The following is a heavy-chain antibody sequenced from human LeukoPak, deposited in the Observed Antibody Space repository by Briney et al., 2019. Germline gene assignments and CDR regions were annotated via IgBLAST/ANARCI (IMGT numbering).Heavy chain of an antibody. Sequence: PSETLSLTCTVSGGSISSYYWSWIRQPPGKGLEWIGYIYYSGSTNYNPSLKSRVTISVDTSKNQFSPKLSSVTAADTAVYYCAYSYVLGWFDPWGQGTLVTVSS. D-gene: IGHD5-18*01. CDR3: AYSYVLGWFDP. CDR2: IYYSGST. V-gene: IGHV4-59*08. J-gene: IGHJ5*02. CDR1: GGSISSYY.